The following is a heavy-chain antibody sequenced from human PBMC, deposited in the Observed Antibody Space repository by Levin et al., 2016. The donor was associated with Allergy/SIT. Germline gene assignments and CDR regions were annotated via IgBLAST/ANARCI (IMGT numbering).Heavy chain of an antibody. CDR2: IKSKTDGGTT. D-gene: IGHD2-15*01. Sequence: GGSLRLSCAASGFTFSNAWMSWVRQAPGKGLEWVGRIKSKTDGGTTDYAAPVKGRFTISRDDSKNTLYLQMNSLKTEDTAVYYCTTVVVAAPYYYYGMDVWGQGTTVTVSS. V-gene: IGHV3-15*01. CDR3: TTVVVAAPYYYYGMDV. CDR1: GFTFSNAW. J-gene: IGHJ6*02.